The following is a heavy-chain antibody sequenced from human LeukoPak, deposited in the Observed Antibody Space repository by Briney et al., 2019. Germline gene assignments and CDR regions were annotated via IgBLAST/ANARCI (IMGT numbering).Heavy chain of an antibody. D-gene: IGHD4-17*01. CDR2: MNPNSGNT. V-gene: IGHV1-8*01. CDR3: AREIDYGDYDFDY. CDR1: GYTFTSYD. Sequence: ASVKVSXKASGYTFTSYDINWVRQATGQGLEWMGWMNPNSGNTGYAQKLQGRVTMTRNTSISTAYMELSSLRSEDTAVYYCAREIDYGDYDFDYWGQGTLVTVSS. J-gene: IGHJ4*02.